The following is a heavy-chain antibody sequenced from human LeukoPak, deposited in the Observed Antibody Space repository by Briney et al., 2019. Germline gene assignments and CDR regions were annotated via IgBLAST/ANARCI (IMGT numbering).Heavy chain of an antibody. J-gene: IGHJ4*02. D-gene: IGHD3-16*01. Sequence: ASVKVSCKASGYTFTDSYMHWVRQAPGQGLEWMGWISPNTGGTKYAQKFQGWVTITRDTSISTAYMELSRLTSDDTAVYYCARVRGAGGPFDYWGQGTLVTVSS. CDR1: GYTFTDSY. CDR2: ISPNTGGT. V-gene: IGHV1-2*04. CDR3: ARVRGAGGPFDY.